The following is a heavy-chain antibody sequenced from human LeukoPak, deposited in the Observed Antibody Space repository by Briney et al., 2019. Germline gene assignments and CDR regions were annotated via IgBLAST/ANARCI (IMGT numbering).Heavy chain of an antibody. V-gene: IGHV3-30*02. D-gene: IGHD3-10*01. CDR1: GFTLRSYG. CDR3: AKDKSMVRELDY. CDR2: IQSDGRNQ. Sequence: GGSLRLSCTASGFTLRSYGMHWVRQAPGKGLEWLAFIQSDGRNQYYADSVKGQFTISRDNSKNTLFLQMNNLRAEDTAVYYCAKDKSMVRELDYWGQGTLVTVSS. J-gene: IGHJ4*02.